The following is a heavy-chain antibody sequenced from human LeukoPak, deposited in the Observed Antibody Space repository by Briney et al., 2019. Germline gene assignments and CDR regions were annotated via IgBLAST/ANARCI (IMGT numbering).Heavy chain of an antibody. CDR2: IQAKAYGGAT. V-gene: IGHV3-49*04. J-gene: IGHJ4*02. D-gene: IGHD2-2*01. Sequence: QPGGSLRLSCSTSGFTYGDYAMSWVRQAPGKGQEWVGFIQAKAYGGATKYAASVNGRFSISRDDSQSIANLQMNDLKTEDTAVYYCTRALHPRCSSSGCYLDYWGQGTLVTVSS. CDR3: TRALHPRCSSSGCYLDY. CDR1: GFTYGDYA.